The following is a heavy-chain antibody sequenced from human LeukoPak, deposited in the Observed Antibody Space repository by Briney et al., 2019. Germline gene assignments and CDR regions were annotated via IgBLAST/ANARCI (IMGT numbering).Heavy chain of an antibody. CDR3: ARDLRAGSYAFD. V-gene: IGHV3-7*01. D-gene: IGHD5-18*01. Sequence: GGSLRLSCAASEFTFSSYWMSWVRQAPGKGLEWVANIKQDGSEKYYVDSVKGRFTISRDNAKNSVYLQMNSLRAEDTAIYYCARDLRAGSYAFDWGQGTLVTVSS. J-gene: IGHJ4*02. CDR1: EFTFSSYW. CDR2: IKQDGSEK.